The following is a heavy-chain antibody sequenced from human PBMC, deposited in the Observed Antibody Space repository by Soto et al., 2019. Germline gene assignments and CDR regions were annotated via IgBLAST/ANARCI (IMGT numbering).Heavy chain of an antibody. D-gene: IGHD3-3*01. Sequence: SETLSLTCAVYGGSFSGYYWSWIRQPPGKGLEWIGEINHSGSTNYNPSLKSRVTISVDTSKNQFSLKLSSVTAADTAVYYCARGPYDFWSGYFYGMDLWGQGTTVTVSS. J-gene: IGHJ6*02. CDR1: GGSFSGYY. V-gene: IGHV4-34*01. CDR2: INHSGST. CDR3: ARGPYDFWSGYFYGMDL.